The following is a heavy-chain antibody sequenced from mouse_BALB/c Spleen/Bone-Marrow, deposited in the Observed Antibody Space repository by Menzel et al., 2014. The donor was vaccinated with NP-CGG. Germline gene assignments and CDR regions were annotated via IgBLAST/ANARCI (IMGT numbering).Heavy chain of an antibody. Sequence: EVNVVESGGGLAQPGGSLRLSCATSGFTFTDYYMSWVRQPPGKALEWLGFSRNKANGYTTEYSASVKGRLTISRDNSQSILYLQMNTLRAEDSATYYCARDINYDIYWYFDVWGAGTTVTVSS. CDR1: GFTFTDYY. V-gene: IGHV7-3*02. D-gene: IGHD2-4*01. J-gene: IGHJ1*01. CDR2: SRNKANGYTT. CDR3: ARDINYDIYWYFDV.